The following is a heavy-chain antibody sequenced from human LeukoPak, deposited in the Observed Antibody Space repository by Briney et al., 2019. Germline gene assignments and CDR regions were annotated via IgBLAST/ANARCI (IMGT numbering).Heavy chain of an antibody. CDR2: MGSVSSTI. J-gene: IGHJ4*02. V-gene: IGHV3-48*01. CDR1: GFTFSNFR. Sequence: PGGSLRLSCAASGFTFSNFRMSWVRQAPGKGLEWVSYMGSVSSTIYYADSVQGRFTISRDNAKNSLYLQMNNLRAEDTAVYYCARLPSRYDFWSGYLDYWGRGTLVTVSS. D-gene: IGHD3-3*01. CDR3: ARLPSRYDFWSGYLDY.